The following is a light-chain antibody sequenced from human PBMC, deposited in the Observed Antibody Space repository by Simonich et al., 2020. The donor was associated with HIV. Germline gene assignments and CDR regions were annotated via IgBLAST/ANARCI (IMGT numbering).Light chain of an antibody. Sequence: DIVMTQSPYSLAVSLGERATINCKSSQSVLYSSNNKNYLAWYQQKPGQPPKLLIYWASTRESGVPDRFSGSGSGTDFTLTISSMQSEDFAVYYCQQYNNWPPLTFGGGTKVEIK. CDR2: WAS. J-gene: IGKJ4*01. CDR3: QQYNNWPPLT. CDR1: QSVLYSSNNKNY. V-gene: IGKV4-1*01.